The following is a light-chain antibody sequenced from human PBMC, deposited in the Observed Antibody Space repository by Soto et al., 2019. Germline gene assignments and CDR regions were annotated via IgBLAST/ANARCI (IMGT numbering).Light chain of an antibody. CDR3: QQRANWPLT. Sequence: EIVLTQSPATLSLSPGERATLSCRASQSVNYYLAWYQQKPGQAPRLLIYDASNRATGIPARFSGSGSGTDFTLTISSLEPKDFALYYCQQRANWPLTFGGGTKVLIK. CDR1: QSVNYY. J-gene: IGKJ4*01. CDR2: DAS. V-gene: IGKV3-11*01.